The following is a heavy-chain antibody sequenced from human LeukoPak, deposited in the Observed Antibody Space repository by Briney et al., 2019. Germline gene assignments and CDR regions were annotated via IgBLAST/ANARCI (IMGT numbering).Heavy chain of an antibody. D-gene: IGHD4-17*01. CDR1: GGSISSHY. J-gene: IGHJ3*01. CDR2: ISYTGST. Sequence: SETLTLTCTVSGGSISSHYWTWIRQSPGKGLERIGYISYTGSTNYNPSLKSRVTLSVDTSKNQFSLKLSSVTAAETAVYYCARDPTTVTKGFDVWGQGTVVTVSS. V-gene: IGHV4-59*11. CDR3: ARDPTTVTKGFDV.